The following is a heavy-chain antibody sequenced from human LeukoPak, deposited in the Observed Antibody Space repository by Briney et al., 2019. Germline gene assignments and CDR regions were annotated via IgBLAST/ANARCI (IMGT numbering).Heavy chain of an antibody. CDR3: AKDGGSGMGFDP. Sequence: PGGSLRLSCAASGFTFSNYAMTWVRQAPGKGLEWVSGIRAGGGSTNFTDSVRGRFTLSTDNSKNTLYLQMNSLRAEDAAIYYCAKDGGSGMGFDPWGQGTVVTVSS. D-gene: IGHD3-10*01. CDR2: IRAGGGST. V-gene: IGHV3-23*01. J-gene: IGHJ5*02. CDR1: GFTFSNYA.